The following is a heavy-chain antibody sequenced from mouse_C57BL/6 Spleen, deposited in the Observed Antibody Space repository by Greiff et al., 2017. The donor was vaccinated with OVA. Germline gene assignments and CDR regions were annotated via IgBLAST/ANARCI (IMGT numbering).Heavy chain of an antibody. D-gene: IGHD1-1*02. Sequence: VQLQQPGAELVRPGSSVKLSCKASGYTFTSYWMHWVKQRPIQGLEWIGNIDPYDSDTHYNQKFKDKATLTVDKSSSTAYMQLSSLTSEDSAVYYCAREYDGGWFAYWGQGTLVTVSA. CDR2: IDPYDSDT. CDR3: AREYDGGWFAY. CDR1: GYTFTSYW. V-gene: IGHV1-52*01. J-gene: IGHJ3*01.